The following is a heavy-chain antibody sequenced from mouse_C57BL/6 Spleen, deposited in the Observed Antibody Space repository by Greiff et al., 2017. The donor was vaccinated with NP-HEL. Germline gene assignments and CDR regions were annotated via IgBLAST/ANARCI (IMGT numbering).Heavy chain of an antibody. J-gene: IGHJ3*01. CDR1: GYAFSSSW. Sequence: SGPELVKPGASVKISCKASGYAFSSSWMNWVKQRPGKGLEWIGRIYPGDGDTNYNGKFKGKATLTADKSSSTAYMQLSSLTSEDSAVYFCARLYDYLFAYWGQGTLVTVSA. D-gene: IGHD2-4*01. CDR3: ARLYDYLFAY. CDR2: IYPGDGDT. V-gene: IGHV1-82*01.